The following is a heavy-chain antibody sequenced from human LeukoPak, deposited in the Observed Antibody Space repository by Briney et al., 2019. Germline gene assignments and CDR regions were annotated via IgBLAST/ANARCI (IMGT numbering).Heavy chain of an antibody. CDR3: TTGYCSRASCYYFDY. Sequence: GGSLRLSCAASGFTFSNAWMSWVRQAPGKGLEGVGRIKSKTDGGTTDYAAPVKGRFTISRDDSKNTLYLQMNSLKTEDTAVYYCTTGYCSRASCYYFDYWGQGTLVTVSS. D-gene: IGHD2-2*01. CDR1: GFTFSNAW. J-gene: IGHJ4*02. CDR2: IKSKTDGGTT. V-gene: IGHV3-15*01.